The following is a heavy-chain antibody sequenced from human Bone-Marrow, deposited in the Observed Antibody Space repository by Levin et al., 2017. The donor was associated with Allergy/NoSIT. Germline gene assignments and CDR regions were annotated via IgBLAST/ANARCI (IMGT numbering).Heavy chain of an antibody. J-gene: IGHJ4*02. CDR2: IYYSGST. V-gene: IGHV4-30-4*01. CDR1: GGSISSGDYY. D-gene: IGHD5-12*01. CDR3: ARDRGLRGYSGYDFLIDY. Sequence: SQTLSLTCTVSGGSISSGDYYWSWIRQPPGKGLEWIGYIYYSGSTYYNPSLKSRVTISVDTSKNQFSLKLSSVTAADTAVYYCARDRGLRGYSGYDFLIDYWGQGTLVTVSS.